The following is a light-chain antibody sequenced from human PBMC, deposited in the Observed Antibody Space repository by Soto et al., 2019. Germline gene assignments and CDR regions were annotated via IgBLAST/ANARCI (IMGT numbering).Light chain of an antibody. CDR2: DAS. J-gene: IGKJ1*01. CDR1: QSVSSY. V-gene: IGKV3-11*01. Sequence: EIVLTQSPATLSLSPGERATLSCSASQSVSSYLAWYQQKPGQAPRLLIYDASKRASGIPVRFSGSGSGTDFTLTISGLEPEDFAVYYCQQRTKWPPSWTFGQGTKVDIK. CDR3: QQRTKWPPSWT.